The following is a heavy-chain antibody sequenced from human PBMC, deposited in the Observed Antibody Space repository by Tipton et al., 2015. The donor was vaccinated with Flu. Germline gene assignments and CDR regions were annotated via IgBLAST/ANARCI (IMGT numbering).Heavy chain of an antibody. Sequence: TLSLTCTVSGGSISSYYWSWIRQPPGKGLEWIGYIYYSGSTNYNPSLKSRVTISVDTSKNQFSLKLSSVTAADTAVYYCASTGYSYDQGPSKKYYYYGMDVWGQGTTVTVSS. CDR3: ASTGYSYDQGPSKKYYYYGMDV. CDR2: IYYSGST. V-gene: IGHV4-59*08. J-gene: IGHJ6*02. D-gene: IGHD5-18*01. CDR1: GGSISSYY.